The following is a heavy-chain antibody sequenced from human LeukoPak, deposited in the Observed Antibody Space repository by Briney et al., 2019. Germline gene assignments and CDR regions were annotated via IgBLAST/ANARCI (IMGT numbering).Heavy chain of an antibody. CDR1: GGSISSYY. Sequence: PSETLSLTCTVSGGSISSYYWSWIRQPPGKGLEWIGYIYYSESTNYNPSLKSRVTVSVDTSKNQFSLKLSSVTAADTAVYYCARGGSGWYSNYWGQGTLVTVSS. CDR2: IYYSEST. J-gene: IGHJ4*02. D-gene: IGHD6-19*01. V-gene: IGHV4-59*01. CDR3: ARGGSGWYSNY.